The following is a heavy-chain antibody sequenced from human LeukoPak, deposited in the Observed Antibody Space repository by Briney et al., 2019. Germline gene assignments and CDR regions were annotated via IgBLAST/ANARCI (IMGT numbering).Heavy chain of an antibody. CDR3: ARATYYYDSSGYYTDYYYGMDV. D-gene: IGHD3-22*01. CDR1: GFTFSSYW. V-gene: IGHV3-7*01. J-gene: IGHJ6*02. Sequence: GGSLRLSCAASGFTFSSYWMSWVRQAPGKGLEWVANIKQDGSEKYYVDSVKGRFTISRDNAKNSLYLQMNSLRAEDTAVYYCARATYYYDSSGYYTDYYYGMDVWGQGTTVTVSS. CDR2: IKQDGSEK.